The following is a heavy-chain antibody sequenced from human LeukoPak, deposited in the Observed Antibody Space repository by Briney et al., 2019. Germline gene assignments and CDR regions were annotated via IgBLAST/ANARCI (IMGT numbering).Heavy chain of an antibody. V-gene: IGHV3-7*01. D-gene: IGHD1-7*01. Sequence: GGSLRLSCAASGFTFSSYWMTWVRQGPGKGLECVANIKPDGSLIYYVDSVKGRFTISRENAKNSLYLQMNSLRAEDTAVYYCAKWELYSRFYYIDYWGQGTLATVSS. CDR2: IKPDGSLI. CDR1: GFTFSSYW. CDR3: AKWELYSRFYYIDY. J-gene: IGHJ4*02.